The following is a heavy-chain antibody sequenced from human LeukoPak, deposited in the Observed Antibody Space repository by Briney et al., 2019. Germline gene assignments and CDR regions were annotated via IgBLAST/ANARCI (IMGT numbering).Heavy chain of an antibody. CDR2: IGNTET. J-gene: IGHJ4*02. Sequence: PGGSLRLSCATSGFTFNTNAMSWVRQAPGKGLEWVSTIGNTETFYADSVTGRFTISRDNSKNTVYLHMNSLRVEDTAVYYCAKDWIQFNRVFDCFDSWGQGTLVNVSS. D-gene: IGHD2-21*01. CDR3: AKDWIQFNRVFDCFDS. V-gene: IGHV3-23*01. CDR1: GFTFNTNA.